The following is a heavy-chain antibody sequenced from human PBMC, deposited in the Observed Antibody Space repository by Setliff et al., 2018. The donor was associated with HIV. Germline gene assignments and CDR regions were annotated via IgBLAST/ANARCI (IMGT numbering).Heavy chain of an antibody. Sequence: PSETLSLTCSVSGGSMSSYCWTWIRQSAGKGLEWIGHIYSTGTTNYNSSLKSRLTMSIDTSKNQFSLGLRSLTAADTAVYYCARGRDGYSPGNFDFWGQGTLVTVSS. D-gene: IGHD2-21*02. V-gene: IGHV4-4*07. J-gene: IGHJ4*02. CDR1: GGSMSSYC. CDR2: IYSTGTT. CDR3: ARGRDGYSPGNFDF.